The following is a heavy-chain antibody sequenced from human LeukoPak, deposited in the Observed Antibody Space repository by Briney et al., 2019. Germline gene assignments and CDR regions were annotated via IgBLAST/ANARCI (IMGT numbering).Heavy chain of an antibody. CDR3: AGYCSSTSCPEVGYYYGMDV. V-gene: IGHV4-34*01. Sequence: TSETLSLTCAVYGGSFSGYYWSWIRQPPGKGLEWIGEINHSGSTNYNPSLKSRVTISVDTSKNQFSLKLSSVTAADTAVYYCAGYCSSTSCPEVGYYYGMDVWGQGTTVTVPS. CDR2: INHSGST. CDR1: GGSFSGYY. D-gene: IGHD2-2*01. J-gene: IGHJ6*02.